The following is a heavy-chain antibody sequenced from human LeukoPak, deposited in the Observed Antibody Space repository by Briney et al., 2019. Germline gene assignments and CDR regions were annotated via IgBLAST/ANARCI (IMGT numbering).Heavy chain of an antibody. J-gene: IGHJ4*02. D-gene: IGHD5-12*01. CDR1: GGSFSGYY. CDR3: ATERGYSGYEDVDY. V-gene: IGHV4-34*01. CDR2: INHSGST. Sequence: SETLSLTCAVYGGSFSGYYWSWIRQPPGKGLEWIGEINHSGSTNYNPSLKSRVTISVDTSKNQFSLKLSSVTAADTAVYYCATERGYSGYEDVDYWGQGTLVTVSS.